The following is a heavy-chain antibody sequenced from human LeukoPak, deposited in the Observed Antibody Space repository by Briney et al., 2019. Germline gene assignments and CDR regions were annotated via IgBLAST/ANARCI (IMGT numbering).Heavy chain of an antibody. Sequence: GGSLRLSCAASGFTFSSYAMSWVRQAPGKGLEWVSTIIGSGNSAYYADSVKGRFAISRDDSKNTLFLQMNSLRAEDTAVYYCAKLGSYYYDASGCPRNWGQGTLVTVSS. V-gene: IGHV3-23*01. CDR1: GFTFSSYA. CDR2: IIGSGNSA. D-gene: IGHD3-22*01. J-gene: IGHJ4*02. CDR3: AKLGSYYYDASGCPRN.